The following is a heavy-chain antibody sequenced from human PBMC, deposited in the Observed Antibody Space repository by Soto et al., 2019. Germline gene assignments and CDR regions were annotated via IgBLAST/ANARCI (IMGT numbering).Heavy chain of an antibody. Sequence: QVQLVQSGAEVKKPGASVKVSCKASGYTFTSYDINWVRQATGQRREWMGWMNPNSGNTGYAQKFQGRVTMTRNTSISTAYMELSSLRSEDTAVYYCATRRRYYEMLTGFVAEDYWGQGTLVAVSS. V-gene: IGHV1-8*01. D-gene: IGHD3-9*01. J-gene: IGHJ4*02. CDR3: ATRRRYYEMLTGFVAEDY. CDR2: MNPNSGNT. CDR1: GYTFTSYD.